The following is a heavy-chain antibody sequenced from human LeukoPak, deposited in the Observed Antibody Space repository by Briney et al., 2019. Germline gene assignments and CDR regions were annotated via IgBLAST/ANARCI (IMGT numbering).Heavy chain of an antibody. CDR2: ISGSGGTT. D-gene: IGHD5-18*01. CDR3: ARALGYSYAEAPDAFDI. CDR1: GFTFSSYA. J-gene: IGHJ3*02. Sequence: PGGSLRLSCAASGFTFSSYAVRWVRQPPGKGLECVSVISGSGGTTYYADSVKGRFTISRDNSKDTLYLQMNSLRAEDTAIYFCARALGYSYAEAPDAFDIWGQGTMVTVSS. V-gene: IGHV3-23*01.